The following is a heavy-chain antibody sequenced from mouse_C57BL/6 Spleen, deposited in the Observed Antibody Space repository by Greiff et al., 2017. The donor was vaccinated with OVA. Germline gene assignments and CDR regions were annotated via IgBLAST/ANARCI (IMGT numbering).Heavy chain of an antibody. D-gene: IGHD1-1*01. CDR2: ISYDGSN. CDR3: ARGPLNYYGSSHWYFDV. J-gene: IGHJ1*03. CDR1: GYSITSGYY. Sequence: VQLQQSGPGLVKPSQSLSLTCSVTGYSITSGYYWNWIRQFPGNKLEWMGYISYDGSNNYNPSLKNRISITRDTSKNQFFLKLNSVTTEDTATYYCARGPLNYYGSSHWYFDVWGTGTTVTVSS. V-gene: IGHV3-6*01.